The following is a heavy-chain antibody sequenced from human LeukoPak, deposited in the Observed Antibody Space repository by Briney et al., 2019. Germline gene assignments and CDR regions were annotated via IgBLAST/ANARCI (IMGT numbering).Heavy chain of an antibody. CDR3: ARESALSYYDSSGYSDAFDI. CDR1: GYTFTTYD. J-gene: IGHJ3*02. D-gene: IGHD3-22*01. CDR2: MNPNSGNT. Sequence: ASVKVSCKASGYTFTTYDINWVRQATGQGLEWTGWMNPNSGNTGYAQKFQGRVTMTRNTSISTAYMELSSLRSEDTAVYYCARESALSYYDSSGYSDAFDIWGQGTMVTVSS. V-gene: IGHV1-8*01.